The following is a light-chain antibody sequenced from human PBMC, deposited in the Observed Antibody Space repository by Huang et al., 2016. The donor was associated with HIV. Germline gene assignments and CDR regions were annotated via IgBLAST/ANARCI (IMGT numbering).Light chain of an antibody. CDR3: MQTTHWPYT. Sequence: DVVMTQSPLSLPVTLGQPASISCRSSQSLVHSDGNPYLNWFQQWQGQSPRRLIDKISERASVVPDRISGSGSGGDFTLNINRVVAEYVGLYYSMQTTHWPYTLGQGTKLEIK. J-gene: IGKJ2*01. CDR1: QSLVHSDGNPY. CDR2: KIS. V-gene: IGKV2-30*02.